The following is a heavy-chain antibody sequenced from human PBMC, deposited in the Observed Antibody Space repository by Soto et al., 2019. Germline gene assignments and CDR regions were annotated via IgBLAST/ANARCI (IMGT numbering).Heavy chain of an antibody. CDR1: GFTFSDYY. CDR2: ISSSGSTI. J-gene: IGHJ6*03. V-gene: IGHV3-11*01. CDR3: ARELQVRSPAILYYYHYYLYV. Sequence: PGGSLRLSCAASGFTFSDYYMSWIRQAPGKGLEWVSYISSSGSTIYYADSVKGRFTISRDNAKNSLYLQMNSLRAEDTAVYYCARELQVRSPAILYYYHYYLYVWGKGTTVTAP. D-gene: IGHD2-2*01.